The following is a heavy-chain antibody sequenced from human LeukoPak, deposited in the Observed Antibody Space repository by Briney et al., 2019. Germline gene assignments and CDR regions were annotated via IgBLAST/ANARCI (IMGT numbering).Heavy chain of an antibody. J-gene: IGHJ4*02. V-gene: IGHV4-61*02. CDR3: ASSNAIPKYYFDY. D-gene: IGHD2-8*01. Sequence: SETLSLTCTVSGGSISSGSYYWSWIRQPAGKGLEWIGRIYTSGSTNYNPSLKSRVTISVDTSKNQFSLKLSSVTAADTAVYYCASSNAIPKYYFDYWGQGTLVTVPS. CDR1: GGSISSGSYY. CDR2: IYTSGST.